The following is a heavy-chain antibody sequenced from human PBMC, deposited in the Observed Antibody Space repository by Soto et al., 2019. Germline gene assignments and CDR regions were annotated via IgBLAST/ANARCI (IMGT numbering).Heavy chain of an antibody. D-gene: IGHD6-13*01. Sequence: SQTLSLTCTVSGGSIRSYYWSWIRQPPGKGLEWIGYIYYSGSTNYNPSLKSRVTISVDTSKNQFSLKLSSVTAADTAVYYCARDLAAAGTSWFDPWGQGTLVTVSS. CDR2: IYYSGST. V-gene: IGHV4-59*01. CDR3: ARDLAAAGTSWFDP. J-gene: IGHJ5*02. CDR1: GGSIRSYY.